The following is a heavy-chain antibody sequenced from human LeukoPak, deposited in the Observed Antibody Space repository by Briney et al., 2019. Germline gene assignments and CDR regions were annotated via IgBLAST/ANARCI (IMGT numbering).Heavy chain of an antibody. CDR1: GFTVSSKY. J-gene: IGHJ4*02. CDR2: LYSDGTT. Sequence: GGSLRLSCAASGFTVSSKYMSWVRQAPGKGLEWVSLLYSDGTTRYADSVKGRFTISRDNSENTLYLQMNTLSAEDTAVYFCARTTERNVRDWPLFDFWGQGTLVTVSS. D-gene: IGHD3/OR15-3a*01. V-gene: IGHV3-66*01. CDR3: ARTTERNVRDWPLFDF.